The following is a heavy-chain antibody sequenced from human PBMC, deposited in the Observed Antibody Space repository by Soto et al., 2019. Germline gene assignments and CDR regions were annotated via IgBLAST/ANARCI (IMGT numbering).Heavy chain of an antibody. D-gene: IGHD3-22*01. V-gene: IGHV4-31*03. CDR1: GGSISSGGYY. J-gene: IGHJ4*02. CDR3: ARESGSYYYDSSGYYSQNTLFYY. CDR2: IYYSGST. Sequence: SETLSLTCTVSGGSISSGGYYWSWIRQHPGKGLEWIGYIYYSGSTYYNPSLKSRVTISVDTSKNQFSLKLSSVTAADTAVYYCARESGSYYYDSSGYYSQNTLFYYWGQGTLVTVSS.